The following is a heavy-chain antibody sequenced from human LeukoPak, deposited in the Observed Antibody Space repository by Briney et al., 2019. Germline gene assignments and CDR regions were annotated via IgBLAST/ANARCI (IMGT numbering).Heavy chain of an antibody. CDR2: IGAYNGNT. CDR3: ARFSIAAAGMRIGVAPYYYGMGV. V-gene: IGHV1-18*01. J-gene: IGHJ6*02. D-gene: IGHD6-13*01. Sequence: ASVKVSCKASGYTFTSYGISWVRQAPGQGLEWMGWIGAYNGNTNYAQKLQGRVTMTTDTSTSTAYMELRSLRSDDTAVYYCARFSIAAAGMRIGVAPYYYGMGVWGQGTTVTVSS. CDR1: GYTFTSYG.